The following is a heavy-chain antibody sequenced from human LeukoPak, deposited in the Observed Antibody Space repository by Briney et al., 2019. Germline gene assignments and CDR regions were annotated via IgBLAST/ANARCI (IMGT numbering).Heavy chain of an antibody. CDR2: LSNTGAST. D-gene: IGHD4-17*01. Sequence: GGSLRLSCAASGFTFSSYAMSRVRQAPGKGLDWVSSLSNTGASTYYADSVQGRFTISRDNSKNTLYLQMNSLRAEDTAIYYCAKDRGLRDITVTFPDYWGQGSLVTVSS. CDR3: AKDRGLRDITVTFPDY. CDR1: GFTFSSYA. V-gene: IGHV3-23*01. J-gene: IGHJ4*02.